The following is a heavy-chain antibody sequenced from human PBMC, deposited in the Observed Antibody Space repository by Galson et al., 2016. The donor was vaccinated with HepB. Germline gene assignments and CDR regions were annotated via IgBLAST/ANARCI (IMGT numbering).Heavy chain of an antibody. CDR2: VWFDGTKK. V-gene: IGHV3-33*01. CDR1: ASTFSRYG. D-gene: IGHD3-9*01. J-gene: IGHJ6*02. CDR3: ASTGNYGSYYYYAMDV. Sequence: SLRLSCAASASTFSRYGIHWVRQAPGKRLEWVAIVWFDGTKKYYADSVKGRFTVSRDNSKRTVYLQMTSLRAEDTAVYYCASTGNYGSYYYYAMDVWGQGTTVTVSS.